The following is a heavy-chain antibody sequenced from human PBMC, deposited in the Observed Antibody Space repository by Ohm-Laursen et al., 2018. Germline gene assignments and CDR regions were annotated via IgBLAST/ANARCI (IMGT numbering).Heavy chain of an antibody. J-gene: IGHJ4*02. Sequence: SQTLSLTCTVSGGSIGDYYWNWIRQPPGKRLEWIGFIYYSGSTTYNPSLKSRVTMSVDTSKNQFSLRLTSMTAADTATYYCARGSFCSRTSCYRNPFDQWGQGTLVTVSS. CDR3: ARGSFCSRTSCYRNPFDQ. D-gene: IGHD2-2*02. V-gene: IGHV4-59*01. CDR2: IYYSGST. CDR1: GGSIGDYY.